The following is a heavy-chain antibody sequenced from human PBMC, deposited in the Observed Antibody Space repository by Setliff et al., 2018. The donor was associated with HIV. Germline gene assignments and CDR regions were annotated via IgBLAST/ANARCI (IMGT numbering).Heavy chain of an antibody. CDR1: GFTFSSYA. J-gene: IGHJ5*02. CDR2: LSGSGGST. V-gene: IGHV3-23*01. CDR3: ARDGDYGEYGA. Sequence: PGGSLRLSCAASGFTFSSYAMTWVRQAPGKGLEWVAALSGSGGSTYYADSVKGRFTISRDNSKDTVFLQLSSLTVDDTGVYYCARDGDYGEYGAWGQGTLVTVSS. D-gene: IGHD4-17*01.